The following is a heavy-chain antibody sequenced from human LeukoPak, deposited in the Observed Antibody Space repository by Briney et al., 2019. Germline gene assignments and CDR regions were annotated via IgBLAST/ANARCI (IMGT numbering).Heavy chain of an antibody. CDR3: ARGGSDY. V-gene: IGHV1-18*01. D-gene: IGHD1-26*01. CDR2: ISAYNGNT. J-gene: IGHJ4*02. Sequence: ASVKVSCKASGYTFTSYGISWVRQAPGQGLEWMGWISAYNGNTNYAQKFQGRVTMTSDTSISTAYIDLSSLTSDDTAVYYCARGGSDYWGQGTLVTVSS. CDR1: GYTFTSYG.